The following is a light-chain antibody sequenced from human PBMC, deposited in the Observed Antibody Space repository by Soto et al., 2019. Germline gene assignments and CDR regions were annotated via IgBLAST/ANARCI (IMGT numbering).Light chain of an antibody. CDR1: QSVSSSY. Sequence: EIVFSQSPCTLSLSPGERATLSCRASQSVSSSYLAWYQQKPGQAPRLLIYDTSNRATGIPARFSGSGSGTDFTLTISSLEPEDFAVYYCQQRRNWPLTFGGGTMVDVK. CDR3: QQRRNWPLT. V-gene: IGKV3-11*01. CDR2: DTS. J-gene: IGKJ4*01.